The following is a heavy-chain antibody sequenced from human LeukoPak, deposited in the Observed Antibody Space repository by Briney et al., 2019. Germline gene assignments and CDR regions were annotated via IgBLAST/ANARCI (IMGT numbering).Heavy chain of an antibody. D-gene: IGHD5-18*01. CDR1: GGSISSYY. Sequence: SEALSLTCTVSGGSISSYYWSWIRQPPGKGLEWIGYIYYSGSTNYNPSLKSRVTISVDTSKNQFSLKLSSVTAADTAVYYCTSLNTAMGTFDYWGQETLVTVSS. CDR3: TSLNTAMGTFDY. CDR2: IYYSGST. V-gene: IGHV4-59*01. J-gene: IGHJ4*02.